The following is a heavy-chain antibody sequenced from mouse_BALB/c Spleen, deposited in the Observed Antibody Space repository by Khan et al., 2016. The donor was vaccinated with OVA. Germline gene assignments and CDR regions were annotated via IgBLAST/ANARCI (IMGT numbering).Heavy chain of an antibody. CDR1: GFTFSTYG. V-gene: IGHV5-6*01. CDR3: TRLAYYYDRGGFAY. J-gene: IGHJ3*01. Sequence: EVQLLETGGDLVKPGGSLKLSCAASGFTFSTYGMSWVRQAPDKRLEWVATVSTGGSYTYYPDSVKGRFTISRDNAKNTLYLQMNGLRSEDTAMFYCTRLAYYYDRGGFAYWGQGTLVTVSA. D-gene: IGHD1-1*01. CDR2: VSTGGSYT.